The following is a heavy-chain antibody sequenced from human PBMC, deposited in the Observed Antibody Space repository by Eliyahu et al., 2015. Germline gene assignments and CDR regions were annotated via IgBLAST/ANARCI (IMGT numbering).Heavy chain of an antibody. CDR2: IVYRGST. CDR1: GGSIAXXQYY. J-gene: IGHJ5*02. V-gene: IGHV4-39*01. CDR3: ARHERQIRGAVVIPSAQNAFAP. Sequence: QLHLQESGPGLVKPSETLFLTCSVXGGSIAXXQYYWCWIRQPPGKGLEWIGNIVYRGSTYYNPSLQGRVSISMDASTNQFSLRLNSVAATDTAVYYCARHERQIRGAVVIPSAQNAFAPWGQGTLVSVSS. D-gene: IGHD2-2*01.